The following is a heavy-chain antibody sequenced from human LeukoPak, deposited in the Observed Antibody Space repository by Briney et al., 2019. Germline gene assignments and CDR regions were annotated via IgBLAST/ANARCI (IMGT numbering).Heavy chain of an antibody. V-gene: IGHV4-38-2*01. CDR3: ATLIAAAGSGPFDY. CDR1: GYSLSSGYY. CDR2: IYHSGST. Sequence: SETPSLTRAVSGYSLSSGYYWGWIPQPPGKGLEWIGSIYHSGSTYYNPSLKSRVTISVDTSKNQFSLKLSSVTAADTAVYYCATLIAAAGSGPFDYWDQGTLVTVSS. J-gene: IGHJ4*02. D-gene: IGHD6-13*01.